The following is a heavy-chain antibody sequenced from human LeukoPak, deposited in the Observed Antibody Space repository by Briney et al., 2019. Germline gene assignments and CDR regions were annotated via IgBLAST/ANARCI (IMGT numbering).Heavy chain of an antibody. CDR2: IYHSGST. Sequence: SETLSLTCTVSGYSISSGYYWGWIRQPPGKGLEWIGSIYHSGSTYYNPSLKSRVTISVDTSKNQFSLKLSSVTAADTAVYYCARGVRYCSGGSCYNYYYGMDVWGQGTTVTVSS. CDR3: ARGVRYCSGGSCYNYYYGMDV. V-gene: IGHV4-38-2*02. J-gene: IGHJ6*02. CDR1: GYSISSGYY. D-gene: IGHD2-15*01.